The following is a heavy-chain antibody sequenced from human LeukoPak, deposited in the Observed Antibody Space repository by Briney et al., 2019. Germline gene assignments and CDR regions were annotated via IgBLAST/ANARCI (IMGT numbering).Heavy chain of an antibody. D-gene: IGHD3/OR15-3a*01. Sequence: SVKVSCKAFGYTFTGYWMHWVRQAPGQGPEWMGGIIPFLGTPNYAQKFQDRVTITADRSTSTVYMELSSLRSEDAAVYYCARAQKTDFYTPRPRQWGYYYYMDVWGQGTTVTVSS. J-gene: IGHJ6*03. CDR2: IIPFLGTP. V-gene: IGHV1-69*10. CDR3: ARAQKTDFYTPRPRQWGYYYYMDV. CDR1: GYTFTGYW.